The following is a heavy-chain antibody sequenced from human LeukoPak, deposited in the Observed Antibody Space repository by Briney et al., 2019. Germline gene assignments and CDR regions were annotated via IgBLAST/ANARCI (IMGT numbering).Heavy chain of an antibody. V-gene: IGHV1-69*01. J-gene: IGHJ4*02. CDR2: IIPIFGTA. CDR1: GGTFSSYA. CDR3: ARGGSRVTTINILDY. Sequence: SVKVSCKASGGTFSSYAISWVRQAPGQGLEWMGGIIPIFGTANYAQKFQGRVTITADESTSTAYMELSSLRSEDTAVYYCARGGSRVTTINILDYWGQGTLVTVSS. D-gene: IGHD5-24*01.